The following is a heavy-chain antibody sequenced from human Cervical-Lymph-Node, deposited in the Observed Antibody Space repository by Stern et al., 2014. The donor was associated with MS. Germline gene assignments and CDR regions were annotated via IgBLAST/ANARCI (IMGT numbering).Heavy chain of an antibody. Sequence: VQLLESGAEVKKPGASVKVSCKASGYTFTGYYMHWVRQAPGQGLEWMGRLNPNSGGTNYAHKFQGRVTMTRDTSISTAYMELSRLRSDDTAVYYCAREAAMAVAGTGVDYWGQGTLVTVSS. V-gene: IGHV1-2*06. CDR2: LNPNSGGT. J-gene: IGHJ4*02. D-gene: IGHD6-19*01. CDR3: AREAAMAVAGTGVDY. CDR1: GYTFTGYY.